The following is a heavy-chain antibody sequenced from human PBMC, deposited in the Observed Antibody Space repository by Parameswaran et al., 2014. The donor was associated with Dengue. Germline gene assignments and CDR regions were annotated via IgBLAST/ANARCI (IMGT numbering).Heavy chain of an antibody. CDR3: AREGYDILTGYPRYYYYMDV. J-gene: IGHJ6*03. V-gene: IGHV4-30-4*01. CDR2: IYYSGST. D-gene: IGHD3-9*01. Sequence: RWIRQPPGKGLEWIGYIYYSGSTYYNPSLKSRVTISVDTSKNQFSLKLSSVTAADTAVYYCAREGYDILTGYPRYYYYMDVWGKGTTVTVSS.